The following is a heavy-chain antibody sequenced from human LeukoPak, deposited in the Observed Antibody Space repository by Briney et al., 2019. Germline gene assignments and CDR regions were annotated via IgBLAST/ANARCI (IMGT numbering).Heavy chain of an antibody. J-gene: IGHJ4*02. CDR1: GASVSSGSYS. Sequence: SETLSLTCTVSGASVSSGSYSWNWIRQPPGKGLEWIGYIYYSGSTNFNPSLKNRVTILVDTSKNQFSLKLSSVTAADTAVYYCAKGYCRGGSCSAYSFDYWGQGTLVTVSS. CDR2: IYYSGST. D-gene: IGHD2-15*01. CDR3: AKGYCRGGSCSAYSFDY. V-gene: IGHV4-61*01.